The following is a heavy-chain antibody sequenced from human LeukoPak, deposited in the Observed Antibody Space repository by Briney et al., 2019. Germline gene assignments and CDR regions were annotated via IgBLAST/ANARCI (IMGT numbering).Heavy chain of an antibody. D-gene: IGHD6-13*01. CDR1: GFTFSSYG. CDR3: ASSSYSSSSFDY. CDR2: IWYDGSNK. J-gene: IGHJ4*02. Sequence: GRSLRLSCAASGFTFSSYGMHWVRQAPGKGLEWVAVIWYDGSNKYYADSVKGRFTISRDNSKNTLYLQMNSLRAEDTAVYYCASSSYSSSSFDYWGQGTLVTVSS. V-gene: IGHV3-33*01.